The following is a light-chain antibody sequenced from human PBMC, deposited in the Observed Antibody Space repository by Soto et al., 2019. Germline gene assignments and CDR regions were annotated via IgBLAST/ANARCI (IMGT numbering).Light chain of an antibody. CDR2: GAS. J-gene: IGKJ4*01. Sequence: EIVMTQSPATLSVSPGETATLSSRASQSVGSAVAWYQHKPGQAPRLLIVGASIRATGVPGRFSGGGSGTEFTLTISSLQSEDFAVYYCQQYKNCPPLTFGGGTTVEIK. CDR3: QQYKNCPPLT. CDR1: QSVGSA. V-gene: IGKV3-15*01.